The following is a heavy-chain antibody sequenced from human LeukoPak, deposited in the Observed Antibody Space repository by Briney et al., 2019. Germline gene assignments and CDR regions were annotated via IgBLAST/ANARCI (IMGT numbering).Heavy chain of an antibody. CDR2: MNPNRGKT. D-gene: IGHD3-9*01. J-gene: IGHJ6*02. CDR3: ARGLSVRTLTGYYRAMATGHYYSGMDV. Sequence: ASVTVSCMASGYTFTRYDIHWLRRAAAKGRAGMGWMNPNRGKTGYAQKFPGRVTMTRNTSISTAYMELSSLRSEDTAVYYCARGLSVRTLTGYYRAMATGHYYSGMDVWGQGTTVTVSS. CDR1: GYTFTRYD. V-gene: IGHV1-8*01.